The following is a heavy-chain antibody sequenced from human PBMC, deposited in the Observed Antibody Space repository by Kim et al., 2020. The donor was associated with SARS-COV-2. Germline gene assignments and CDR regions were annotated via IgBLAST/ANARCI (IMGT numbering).Heavy chain of an antibody. CDR2: INAGNGNT. CDR3: ARDLQIQLWFGGEAGGGPGDYYYGMDV. D-gene: IGHD5-18*01. J-gene: IGHJ6*02. Sequence: ASVKVSCKASGYTFTSYAMHWVRQAPGQRLEWMGWINAGNGNTKYSQKFQGRVTITRDTSASTAYMELSSLRSEDTAVYYCARDLQIQLWFGGEAGGGPGDYYYGMDVWGQGTTVTVSS. V-gene: IGHV1-3*01. CDR1: GYTFTSYA.